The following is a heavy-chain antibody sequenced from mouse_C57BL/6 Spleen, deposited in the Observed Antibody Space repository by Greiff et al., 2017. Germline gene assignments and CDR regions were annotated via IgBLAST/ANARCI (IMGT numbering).Heavy chain of an antibody. CDR1: GYTFTSYW. Sequence: QVQLQQPGAELVMPGASVKLSCKASGYTFTSYWMHWVKQRPGQGLEWIGEIDPSDSYTNYNQKFKGQSTLPVDKSSSPSYMQLSSLASEDSAVYYCARGGTGYFDCWGQGTTLTVSS. CDR3: ARGGTGYFDC. D-gene: IGHD3-3*01. J-gene: IGHJ2*01. CDR2: IDPSDSYT. V-gene: IGHV1-69*01.